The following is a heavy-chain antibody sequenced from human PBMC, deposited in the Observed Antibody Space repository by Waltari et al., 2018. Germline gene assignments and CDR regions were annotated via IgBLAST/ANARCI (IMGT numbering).Heavy chain of an antibody. CDR3: ARGREAVAGTSDY. CDR1: GGSFSGYY. Sequence: QVQLQQWGAGLLKPSETLSLTCAVYGGSFSGYYWSWIRQPPGKGLEWIGEINHSGSTNYHPSLKSRVTISVDTSKNQFSLKLSSVTAADTAVYYCARGREAVAGTSDYWGQGTLVTVSS. CDR2: INHSGST. V-gene: IGHV4-34*01. J-gene: IGHJ4*02. D-gene: IGHD6-19*01.